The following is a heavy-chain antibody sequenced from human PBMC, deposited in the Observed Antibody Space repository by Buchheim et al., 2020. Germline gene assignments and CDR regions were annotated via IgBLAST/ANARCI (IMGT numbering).Heavy chain of an antibody. D-gene: IGHD3-9*01. CDR2: ISSSGTTI. Sequence: EVQLVESGGGLVQPGGSLRLSCAASGFTFSDYTMNWVRQAPGKGLEWVSYISSSGTTIYYADSVQGRFTVSRDNAQNSLYLHMSGLRAEDTAVYFCAKSDWSEWYFDYWGQGTL. V-gene: IGHV3-48*01. CDR1: GFTFSDYT. CDR3: AKSDWSEWYFDY. J-gene: IGHJ4*02.